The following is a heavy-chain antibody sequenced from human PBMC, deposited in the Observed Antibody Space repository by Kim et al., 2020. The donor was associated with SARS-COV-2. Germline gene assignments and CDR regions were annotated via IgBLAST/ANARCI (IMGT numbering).Heavy chain of an antibody. V-gene: IGHV3-48*02. CDR3: AAGGVDIGGAGVFAH. J-gene: IGHJ4*02. Sequence: ADTVRGRFTISRDDAKNSLFLEMNSLRDEDTAVYYCAAGGVDIGGAGVFAHWGQGRLVTVSS. D-gene: IGHD6-13*01.